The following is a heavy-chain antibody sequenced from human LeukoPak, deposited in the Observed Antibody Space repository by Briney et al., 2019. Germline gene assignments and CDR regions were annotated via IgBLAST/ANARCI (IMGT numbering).Heavy chain of an antibody. CDR3: ARGAVGSADDAFDI. CDR2: INHSGST. Sequence: PSETLSLTCAVYGGSFSGYYWSWIRQPPGKGLEWIGEINHSGSTNYNPSLKSRVTISVDTSKNQFSLKLSSVTAADTAVYYCARGAVGSADDAFDIWGQGTMVTVSS. D-gene: IGHD2-15*01. J-gene: IGHJ3*02. V-gene: IGHV4-34*01. CDR1: GGSFSGYY.